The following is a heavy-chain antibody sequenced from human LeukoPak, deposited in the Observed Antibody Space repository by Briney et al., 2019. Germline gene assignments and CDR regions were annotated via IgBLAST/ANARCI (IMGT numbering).Heavy chain of an antibody. CDR1: GGSISSYY. J-gene: IGHJ4*02. CDR3: ASYADYRFDY. V-gene: IGHV4-59*01. CDR2: IYYCGST. Sequence: SETLSLTCTVSGGSISSYYWTWIRQPPGKGLEWIGYIYYCGSTNHNPSLKSRVTISVDTSKNQFSLKLSSVTAADTAVYYCASYADYRFDYWGQGTLVTVSS. D-gene: IGHD4-17*01.